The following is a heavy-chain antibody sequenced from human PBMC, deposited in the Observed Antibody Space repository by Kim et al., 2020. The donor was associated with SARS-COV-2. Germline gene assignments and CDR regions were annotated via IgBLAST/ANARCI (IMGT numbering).Heavy chain of an antibody. Sequence: GGSLRLSCAVSGLTFSDYGMHWVRQAPGKGLEWVTVIWFDGSNEVYADSVKGRFTISRDDSMNTLYLQLNSLRVEDTAVYYCGTEKSGMAFDFWGQGTMV. J-gene: IGHJ3*01. V-gene: IGHV3-33*01. CDR3: GTEKSGMAFDF. CDR2: IWFDGSNE. D-gene: IGHD1-26*01. CDR1: GLTFSDYG.